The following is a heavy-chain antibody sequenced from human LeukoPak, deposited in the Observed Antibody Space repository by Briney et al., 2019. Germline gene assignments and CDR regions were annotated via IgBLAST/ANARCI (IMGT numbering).Heavy chain of an antibody. Sequence: ASVKVSCKASGYTFSSFGISWVRQAPGQGLEWMGWISAYNGNTNYAQKLQGRVTMTTDTSTSTAYMELRSLRSDDTAVYYCARASGVECAFDYWGQGTLVTVSS. J-gene: IGHJ4*02. CDR1: GYTFSSFG. CDR3: ARASGVECAFDY. CDR2: ISAYNGNT. D-gene: IGHD3-3*01. V-gene: IGHV1-18*01.